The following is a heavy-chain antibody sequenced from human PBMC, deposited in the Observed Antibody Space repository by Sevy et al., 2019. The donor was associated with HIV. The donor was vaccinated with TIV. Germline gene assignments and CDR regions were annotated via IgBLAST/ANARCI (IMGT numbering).Heavy chain of an antibody. J-gene: IGHJ4*02. D-gene: IGHD1-26*01. V-gene: IGHV4-59*13. Sequence: SETLSLSCSFSGDFISTYYWTWIRQAPGKGVDWIGSIQYSGTTNYNPSLKSRVTISIDTSKNQFSLNLSSVTAADTALHFCARGFAIEGLYFDFWGQGILVTVSS. CDR1: GDFISTYY. CDR3: ARGFAIEGLYFDF. CDR2: IQYSGTT.